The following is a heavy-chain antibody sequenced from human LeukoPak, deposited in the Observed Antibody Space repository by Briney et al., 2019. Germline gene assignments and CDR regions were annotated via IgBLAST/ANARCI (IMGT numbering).Heavy chain of an antibody. D-gene: IGHD4-23*01. Sequence: SETLSLTCTVSGGSISTYYWSWIRQPPGKGLEWIGYIYYSGSTNYNPPLKSRVTISVDTSKNQFSLKLTSVTAADTAVYYCARRLYYDGNPFDYWGQGTLVTVSS. CDR2: IYYSGST. J-gene: IGHJ4*02. V-gene: IGHV4-59*08. CDR3: ARRLYYDGNPFDY. CDR1: GGSISTYY.